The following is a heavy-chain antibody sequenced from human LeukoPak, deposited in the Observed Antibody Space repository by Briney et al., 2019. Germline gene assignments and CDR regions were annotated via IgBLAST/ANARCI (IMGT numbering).Heavy chain of an antibody. J-gene: IGHJ4*02. CDR1: GGTFSSNT. CDR2: ISAYNGNT. CDR3: ARTHMITFKGDY. V-gene: IGHV1-18*01. Sequence: GASVKVSCKASGGTFSSNTISWVRQAPGQGLEWMGWISAYNGNTNYAQKLQGRVTMTTDTSTSTAYMELRSLRSDDTAVYYCARTHMITFKGDYWGQGTLVTVSS. D-gene: IGHD3-16*01.